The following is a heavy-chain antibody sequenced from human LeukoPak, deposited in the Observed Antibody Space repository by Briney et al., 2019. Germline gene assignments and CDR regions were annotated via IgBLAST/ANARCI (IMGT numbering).Heavy chain of an antibody. V-gene: IGHV3-7*03. CDR1: GFTFSSYW. J-gene: IGHJ4*02. CDR3: ARDRGSWLYDFWSGRADYFDY. D-gene: IGHD3-3*01. CDR2: IKQDGSEK. Sequence: GGSLRLSCAASGFTFSSYWMSWVRQAPGKGLEWVANIKQDGSEKYYVDSVKGRFTISRDNAKNSLYLQMNSLRAEDTAVYYCARDRGSWLYDFWSGRADYFDYWGQGTLVTVSS.